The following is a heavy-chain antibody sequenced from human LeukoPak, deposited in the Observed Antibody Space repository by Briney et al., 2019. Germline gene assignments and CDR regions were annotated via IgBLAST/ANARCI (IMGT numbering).Heavy chain of an antibody. V-gene: IGHV4-61*02. CDR3: VRDRSSGDAFDI. CDR1: GGSISTVGYY. D-gene: IGHD2-2*01. Sequence: SETLSLTCTVSGGSISTVGYYWSWTRQPAGKGLEWIGCIYARGNTNYNPSLESRVAMSLDTSKNQFSLKLTSVTAADTAVYFCVRDRSSGDAFDIWGQGTVVTVSS. CDR2: IYARGNT. J-gene: IGHJ3*02.